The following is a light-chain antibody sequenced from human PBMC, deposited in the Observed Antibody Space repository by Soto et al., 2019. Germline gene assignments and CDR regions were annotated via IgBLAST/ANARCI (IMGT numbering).Light chain of an antibody. CDR3: QPFKSYPPS. CDR1: QGISSA. V-gene: IGKV1-13*02. CDR2: DAS. Sequence: AIQLTQSPSSLSASVGDRVTITCRASQGISSALAWYQQKPGKAPKLLIYDASSLESGVPSRFSVSGSGTDFTLTISRLQPEDFSTYYCQPFKSYPPSFGQGTKVEIK. J-gene: IGKJ1*01.